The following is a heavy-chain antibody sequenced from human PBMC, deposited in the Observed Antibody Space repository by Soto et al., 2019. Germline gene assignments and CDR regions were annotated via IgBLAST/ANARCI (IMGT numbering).Heavy chain of an antibody. CDR2: XNAGNXNT. D-gene: IGHD3-9*01. V-gene: IGHV1-3*01. Sequence: XSVKXSCKASGSTFTRYARHWVRQAPGQRLEWMGWXNAGNXNTKYYQKFQXXVTLTRDXXESTHYMEMGSLRSEDTPVYYCARSDILTGYAYWGQETLVTVSS. J-gene: IGHJ4*02. CDR3: ARSDILTGYAY. CDR1: GSTFTRYA.